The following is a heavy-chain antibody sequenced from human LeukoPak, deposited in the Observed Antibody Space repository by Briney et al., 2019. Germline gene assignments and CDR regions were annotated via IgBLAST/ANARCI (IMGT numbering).Heavy chain of an antibody. Sequence: GGSLRLSRAASGFTFRSYGMHWVRQAPGKGLEWVAVIWYDGSNKYYADSVKGRFTVSRDNSKNTLYLQMNSLRAEDTAVYYCATAVASSSGWYADYWGQGTLVTVSS. J-gene: IGHJ4*02. CDR3: ATAVASSSGWYADY. V-gene: IGHV3-33*01. CDR1: GFTFRSYG. D-gene: IGHD6-19*01. CDR2: IWYDGSNK.